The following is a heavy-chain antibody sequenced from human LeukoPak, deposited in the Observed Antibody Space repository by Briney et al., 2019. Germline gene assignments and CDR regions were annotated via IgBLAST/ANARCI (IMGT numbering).Heavy chain of an antibody. CDR3: ATLGGLRFLGWLFAFNYMDV. D-gene: IGHD3-3*01. J-gene: IGHJ6*03. CDR2: ISGSGGST. CDR1: GFTFSSYA. V-gene: IGHV3-23*01. Sequence: TGGSLRLSCAASGFTFSSYAMSWVRQAPGKGLEWVSAISGSGGSTYYADSVKGRFTISRDNSKNTLYLQMNSLRAEDTAVYYCATLGGLRFLGWLFAFNYMDVWGKGTTVTVSS.